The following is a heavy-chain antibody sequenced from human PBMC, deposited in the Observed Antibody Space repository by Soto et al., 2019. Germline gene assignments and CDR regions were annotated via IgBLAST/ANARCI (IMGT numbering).Heavy chain of an antibody. CDR3: AKADGLHSYYYYYYGMDV. Sequence: EVQLLESGGGLVQPGGSLRLSCAASGFTFSSYAMSWVRQAPGKGLEWVSAISGSGGSTYYADSVKGRFTISRDKSKNTLYLQMNSLRAEDTAVYYCAKADGLHSYYYYYYGMDVWGQGTTVTVSS. D-gene: IGHD1-26*01. J-gene: IGHJ6*02. CDR1: GFTFSSYA. V-gene: IGHV3-23*01. CDR2: ISGSGGST.